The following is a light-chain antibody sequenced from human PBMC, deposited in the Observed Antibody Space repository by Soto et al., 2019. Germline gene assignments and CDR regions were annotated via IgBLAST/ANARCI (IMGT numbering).Light chain of an antibody. Sequence: DVVMTQTPVFLSVTPGQPASISCESSQSLLHSDGKTYLYGYLQKPGQPPQILIDEVSNRFCGVPDSFSGRWSGDGFTLMISRVEAEDVGVYYCVRSVQLPLTFGGGTKVEIK. J-gene: IGKJ4*01. CDR2: EVS. CDR3: VRSVQLPLT. V-gene: IGKV2D-29*01. CDR1: QSLLHSDGKTY.